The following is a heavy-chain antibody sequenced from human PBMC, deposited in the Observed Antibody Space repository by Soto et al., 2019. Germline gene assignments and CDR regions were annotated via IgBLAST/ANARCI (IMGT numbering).Heavy chain of an antibody. CDR2: INPSGGST. J-gene: IGHJ6*03. CDR1: GYTFTSYY. V-gene: IGHV1-46*01. D-gene: IGHD2-2*01. Sequence: ASVKVSCKASGYTFTSYYMHWVRQAPGQGLEWMGIINPSGGSTSYAQKFQGRVTMTRDTSTSTVYMELSSLRSEDTAVYYCATHSYCSSTSCYDYYYYYYYMDVWGKGTTVTVSS. CDR3: ATHSYCSSTSCYDYYYYYYYMDV.